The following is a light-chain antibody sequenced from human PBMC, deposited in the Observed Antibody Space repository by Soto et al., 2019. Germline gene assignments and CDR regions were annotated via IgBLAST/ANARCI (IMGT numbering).Light chain of an antibody. CDR3: LQYGSSGT. J-gene: IGKJ1*01. Sequence: DIVLTQSPGTLSLSPGERSTLSCMASQSVSSNLAWYQQKPGQSPSILIYGSSNRATGLQDRFSGSGSGTDFTLTIRRLEPEDFAVYYCLQYGSSGTFGQVTQVDIK. V-gene: IGKV3-20*01. CDR1: QSVSSN. CDR2: GSS.